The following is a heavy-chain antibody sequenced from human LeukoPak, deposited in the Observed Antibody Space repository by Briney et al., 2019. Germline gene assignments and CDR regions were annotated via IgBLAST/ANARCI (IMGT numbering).Heavy chain of an antibody. CDR1: GGSISSYY. J-gene: IGHJ4*02. D-gene: IGHD5-12*01. CDR3: ARDTSWYSGYDGGLGY. CDR2: IYYSGST. V-gene: IGHV4-59*01. Sequence: SETLPLTCTVSGGSISSYYWSWIRQPPGKGLEWIGYIYYSGSTNYNPSLKSRVTISVDTSKNQFSLKLSSVTAADAAFYYCARDTSWYSGYDGGLGYWGQVTQVAVS.